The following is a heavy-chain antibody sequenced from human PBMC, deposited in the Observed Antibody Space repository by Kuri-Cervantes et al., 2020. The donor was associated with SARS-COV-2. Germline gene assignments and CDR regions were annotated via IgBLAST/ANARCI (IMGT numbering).Heavy chain of an antibody. CDR1: GFTFSGHW. CDR2: INPDGSYT. J-gene: IGHJ6*02. Sequence: GGSLRLSCAASGFTFSGHWIHWVRQAPGKGLVWVSRINPDGSYTNNADSVKGRFTISRDNAKNSLYLQMNSMRAEDTAVYYCARDGGNGRDDYVWGSYRYVYYYGMDVWGQGTTVTVSS. V-gene: IGHV3-74*01. CDR3: ARDGGNGRDDYVWGSYRYVYYYGMDV. D-gene: IGHD3-16*02.